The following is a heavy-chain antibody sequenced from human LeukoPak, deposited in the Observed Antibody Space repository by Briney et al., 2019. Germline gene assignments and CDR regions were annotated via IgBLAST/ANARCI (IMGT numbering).Heavy chain of an antibody. CDR1: GGSISSGSYY. Sequence: SQTLSLTCTVSGGSISSGSYYWSWTRQPAGKGLEWIGRIYTSGSTNYNPSLKSRVTISVDTSKNQFSLKLSSVTAADTAVYYCASTCSSTSCSSYHYYYGMDVWGQGTTVTVSS. J-gene: IGHJ6*02. D-gene: IGHD2-2*01. CDR3: ASTCSSTSCSSYHYYYGMDV. V-gene: IGHV4-61*02. CDR2: IYTSGST.